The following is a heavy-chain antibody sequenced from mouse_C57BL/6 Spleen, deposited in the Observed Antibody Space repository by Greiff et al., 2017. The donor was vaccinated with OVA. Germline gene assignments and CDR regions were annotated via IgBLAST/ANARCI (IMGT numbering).Heavy chain of an antibody. J-gene: IGHJ4*01. CDR1: GYAFSSSW. CDR3: AKAYYSNPYAMDY. CDR2: IYPGDGDT. V-gene: IGHV1-82*01. D-gene: IGHD2-5*01. Sequence: QVQLQHSGPELVKPGASVKISCKASGYAFSSSWMNWVKQRPGKGLEWIGRIYPGDGDTNYNGKFKGKATLTADKSSSTAYMQLSSLTSEDSAVYFCAKAYYSNPYAMDYWGQGTSVTVSS.